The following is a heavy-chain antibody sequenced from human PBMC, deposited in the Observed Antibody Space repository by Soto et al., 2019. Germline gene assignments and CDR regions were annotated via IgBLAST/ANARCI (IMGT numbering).Heavy chain of an antibody. CDR2: ISGSGGST. Sequence: EVQLLESGGGLVQPGGSLRLSCAASGFTFSSYAMSWVRQAPGKGLEWVSAISGSGGSTYYADSVKGRFTISRDNSKNTLYLQMNSLKAEDTAVYYCAKEVGMGQLGYCSGGSCYSVPVFQHWGQGTLVTVSS. V-gene: IGHV3-23*01. D-gene: IGHD2-15*01. CDR3: AKEVGMGQLGYCSGGSCYSVPVFQH. CDR1: GFTFSSYA. J-gene: IGHJ1*01.